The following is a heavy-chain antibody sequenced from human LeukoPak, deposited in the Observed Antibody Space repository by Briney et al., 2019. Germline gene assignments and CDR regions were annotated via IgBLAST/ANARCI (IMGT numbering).Heavy chain of an antibody. J-gene: IGHJ4*02. CDR1: GFTFRCYA. CDR2: ISGSGGST. V-gene: IGHV3-23*01. D-gene: IGHD6-13*01. Sequence: GGSLRLSCAASGFTFRCYAMSWVRQAPGKGLGWVSAISGSGGSTYYADSVKGRFTISRDNSKNTLYLQMNSLRAEDTAVYYCARTSSIWYAGDYWGQGTLVTVSS. CDR3: ARTSSIWYAGDY.